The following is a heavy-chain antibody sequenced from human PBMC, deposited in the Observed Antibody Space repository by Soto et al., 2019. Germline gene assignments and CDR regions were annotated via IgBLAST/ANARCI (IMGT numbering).Heavy chain of an antibody. V-gene: IGHV3-30-3*01. CDR1: GFTFSRYA. J-gene: IGHJ5*02. Sequence: QVQLVESGGGVVKPGRSLRLSCAASGFTFSRYAMNWVRQAPGKGLEWVAVISYDGSNKYYADSVKGRFTISRDNSKNTLYQQMNILRAEDTAVYYCARHDSWYSGYEGNWFDPWGQGTLVTVSS. D-gene: IGHD5-12*01. CDR3: ARHDSWYSGYEGNWFDP. CDR2: ISYDGSNK.